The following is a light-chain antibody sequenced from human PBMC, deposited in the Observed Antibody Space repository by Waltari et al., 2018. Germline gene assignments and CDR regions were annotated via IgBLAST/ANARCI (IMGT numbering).Light chain of an antibody. J-gene: IGLJ2*01. V-gene: IGLV2-8*01. Sequence: QSALTQPPSASESPGQSVTISCTGTSSDVGAYKYVSWYQQHPGKAPKLLIYEVSKRASGVPDRFSGSKSGNTASLTVSGLQAEDEADYYCASRGASKVFGGGTKLTVL. CDR2: EVS. CDR1: SSDVGAYKY. CDR3: ASRGASKV.